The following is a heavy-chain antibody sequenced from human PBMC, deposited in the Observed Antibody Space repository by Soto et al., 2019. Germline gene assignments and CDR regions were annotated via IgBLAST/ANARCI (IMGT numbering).Heavy chain of an antibody. V-gene: IGHV3-23*01. CDR2: IGTDAAT. J-gene: IGHJ3*02. D-gene: IGHD3-3*01. CDR1: GFTFRIYP. CDR3: AKDRVDQNSVWDPFDI. Sequence: EVQLLESGGDLVQPGGSLRLSCAASGFTFRIYPMSWVRQTPGKGLEWVSSIGTDAATYYADSVKGRFSISRDNSKNTLFLQLSSLRADDTAIYYCAKDRVDQNSVWDPFDIWGQGTMVSVSS.